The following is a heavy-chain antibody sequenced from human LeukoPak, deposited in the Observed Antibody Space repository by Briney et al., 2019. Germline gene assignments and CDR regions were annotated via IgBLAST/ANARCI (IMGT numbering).Heavy chain of an antibody. CDR2: IFYSGTT. V-gene: IGHV4-59*08. CDR1: GGSISSYY. D-gene: IGHD4-17*01. CDR3: ASGGYGDSSLFDY. J-gene: IGHJ4*02. Sequence: SETLSLTCTVSGGSISSYYWSWIRQPPGKGLEWIGFIFYSGTTNYNPSLKSRVTISVDTSKNQFSLKLSSVTAADTAVYYCASGGYGDSSLFDYWGQGTLVTVSS.